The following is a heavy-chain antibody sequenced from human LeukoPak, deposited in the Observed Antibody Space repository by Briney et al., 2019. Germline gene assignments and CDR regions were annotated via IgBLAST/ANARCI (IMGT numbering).Heavy chain of an antibody. CDR1: GGSFSGYY. V-gene: IGHV4-34*01. Sequence: SETLSLTCAVYGGSFSGYYWSWIRQPPGKGLGWIGEINHSGSTNYNPSLKSRVTISVDTSKNQFSLKLSSVTAADTAVYYCARGGGGGKVFRYYYYYMDVWGKGTTVTVSS. CDR2: INHSGST. D-gene: IGHD2-15*01. CDR3: ARGGGGGKVFRYYYYYMDV. J-gene: IGHJ6*03.